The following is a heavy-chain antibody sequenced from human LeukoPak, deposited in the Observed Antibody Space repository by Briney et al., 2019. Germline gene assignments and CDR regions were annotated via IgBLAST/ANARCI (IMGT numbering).Heavy chain of an antibody. V-gene: IGHV1-18*01. CDR1: GYTFTSYG. J-gene: IGHJ6*02. CDR2: ISAYNGNT. Sequence: ASVKVSCKASGYTFTSYGISWVRQAPGQGLEWMGWISAYNGNTNYAQKLQGRVTMTTDTSTSTAYMELRSLRSDDTAVYYCARDASSRADSSTFFYYYYGMDVWGQGTTVTVSS. CDR3: ARDASSRADSSTFFYYYYGMDV. D-gene: IGHD2-2*01.